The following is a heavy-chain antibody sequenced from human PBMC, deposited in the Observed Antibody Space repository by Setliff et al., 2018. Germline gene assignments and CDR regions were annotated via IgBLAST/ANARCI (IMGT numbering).Heavy chain of an antibody. J-gene: IGHJ4*02. CDR2: ITAYNGNT. CDR3: ARTRLDCRGGASCYSF. D-gene: IGHD2-15*01. Sequence: ASVKVSCKTSGLTFRNYGISWVRQAPGQGLEWMAWITAYNGNTLFAQKFQGRVSVTTDTSTTTAYMEVRSLRSDDTAMYYCARTRLDCRGGASCYSFWGQGTLVTVSS. V-gene: IGHV1-18*01. CDR1: GLTFRNYG.